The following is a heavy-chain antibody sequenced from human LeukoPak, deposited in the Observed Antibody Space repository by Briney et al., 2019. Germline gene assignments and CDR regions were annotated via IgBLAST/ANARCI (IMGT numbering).Heavy chain of an antibody. D-gene: IGHD4-17*01. CDR2: INPNSGGT. CDR3: ARGGDYDAFDI. V-gene: IGHV1-2*06. J-gene: IGHJ3*02. Sequence: ASVKVSCKXSGYTFTGNYMHWVRQAPGQGLEWMGRINPNSGGTNYSQKFQGRVTMTRDTSISTAYMELSGLRSDDTAVYYCARGGDYDAFDIWGQGTMVTVSS. CDR1: GYTFTGNY.